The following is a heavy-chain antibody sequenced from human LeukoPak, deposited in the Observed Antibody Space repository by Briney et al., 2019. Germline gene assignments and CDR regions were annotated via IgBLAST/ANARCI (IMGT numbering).Heavy chain of an antibody. Sequence: GGSLRLSCAASGLTFSSYAMSWVRQAPGKGLEWVSAISGSADRTYYADSVKGRFTISRDNSKNTLYLQMNSLRPEDTAIYYCAKESPYGSGSRNYYFHYWGQGTLVTVSS. CDR1: GLTFSSYA. D-gene: IGHD3-10*01. CDR2: ISGSADRT. V-gene: IGHV3-23*01. J-gene: IGHJ4*02. CDR3: AKESPYGSGSRNYYFHY.